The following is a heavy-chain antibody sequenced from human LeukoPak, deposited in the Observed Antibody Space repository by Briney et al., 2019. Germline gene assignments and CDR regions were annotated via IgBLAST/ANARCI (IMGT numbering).Heavy chain of an antibody. V-gene: IGHV3-74*01. CDR3: VRVGGRSSIGGDC. J-gene: IGHJ4*02. CDR1: GFTFSTYW. D-gene: IGHD3-10*01. Sequence: GGSLRLSCAASGFTFSTYWMHWVRQAPGTGLVWVSRIKSDGSNSNYADCVKGRFTIPRDNAKNTLYLQMNSLRAEDTAVYHCVRVGGRSSIGGDCWGQGTLVTASS. CDR2: IKSDGSNS.